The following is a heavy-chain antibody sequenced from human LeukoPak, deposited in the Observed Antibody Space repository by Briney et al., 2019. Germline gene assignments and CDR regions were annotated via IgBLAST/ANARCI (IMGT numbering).Heavy chain of an antibody. CDR3: ARDRDSSGSWEVNFDH. D-gene: IGHD6-13*01. CDR1: GFTFNDYY. J-gene: IGHJ4*02. CDR2: IKHDGGEK. Sequence: GGSLRLSCTASGFTFNDYYMSWIRQAPGKGLEWVASIKHDGGEKFYVDSVKGRFTISRDDAKDSLFLQMDSLRAEDTAVYYCARDRDSSGSWEVNFDHWGQGTLVTVSS. V-gene: IGHV3-7*03.